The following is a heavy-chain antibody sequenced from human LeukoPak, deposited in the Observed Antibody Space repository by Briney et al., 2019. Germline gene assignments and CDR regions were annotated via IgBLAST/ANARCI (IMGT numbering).Heavy chain of an antibody. J-gene: IGHJ4*02. CDR2: MGYDGNNE. CDR3: AREVLSSGEHFDY. Sequence: PGRSLRLSCAASGFTFSNYGMHWVRQAPGKGLEWVAVMGYDGNNEYYQDSLKRRFTISRDNSKNTLYLQMNSLRAEDTAVYYCAREVLSSGEHFDYWGQGTLVTVSS. CDR1: GFTFSNYG. V-gene: IGHV3-33*01. D-gene: IGHD2-8*02.